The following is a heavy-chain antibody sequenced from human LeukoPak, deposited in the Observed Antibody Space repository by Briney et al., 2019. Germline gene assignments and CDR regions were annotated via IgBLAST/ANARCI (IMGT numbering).Heavy chain of an antibody. CDR3: ARHPAISAGYGSYYYYYYMDV. CDR2: IYYSGTT. J-gene: IGHJ6*03. D-gene: IGHD3-9*01. V-gene: IGHV4-59*08. CDR1: GASISACY. Sequence: SETLSLTCTVSGASISACYWSWIRQPPGKGLEWIGYIYYSGTTNYNPSLKSRVAMSLDTSKNQFFLRLSSVTAADTALYYCARHPAISAGYGSYYYYYYMDVWGSGTTVTVSS.